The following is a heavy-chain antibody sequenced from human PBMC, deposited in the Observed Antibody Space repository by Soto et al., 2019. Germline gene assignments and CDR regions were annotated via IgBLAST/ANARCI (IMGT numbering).Heavy chain of an antibody. Sequence: PSETLSLTCTVSGGSISSSSYYWGWIRQPPGKGLEWIGSIYYSGSTYYNPSLKSRVTISVDTSKNQFSLKLSSVTAADTAVYYCARLGYDFWSGEGTEFQHWGQGTLVTVSS. CDR3: ARLGYDFWSGEGTEFQH. CDR1: GGSISSSSYY. D-gene: IGHD3-3*01. CDR2: IYYSGST. J-gene: IGHJ1*01. V-gene: IGHV4-39*01.